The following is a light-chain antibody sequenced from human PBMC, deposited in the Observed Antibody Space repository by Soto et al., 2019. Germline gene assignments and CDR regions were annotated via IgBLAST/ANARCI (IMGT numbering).Light chain of an antibody. CDR2: GAS. V-gene: IGKV3-20*01. J-gene: IGKJ5*01. Sequence: IVLTQSPGTLSVSPGERATLSCRASQNVSSSYLAWYQQKPGQAPRLLIYGASSRATGIPDRFSGSGSETDFTLTISRLEPEAFAVYYCQEYGSSLFAFGQGTRLDIK. CDR1: QNVSSSY. CDR3: QEYGSSLFA.